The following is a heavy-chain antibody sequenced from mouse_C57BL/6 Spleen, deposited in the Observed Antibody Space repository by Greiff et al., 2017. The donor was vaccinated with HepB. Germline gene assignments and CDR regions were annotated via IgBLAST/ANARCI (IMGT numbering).Heavy chain of an antibody. Sequence: EVKVEESGGGLVKPGGSLKLSCAASGFTFSDYGMHWVRQAPEKGLEWVAYISSGSSTIYYADTVKGRFTISRDNAKNTLFLQMTSLRSEDTAMYYCARPTTVVPYWYFDVWGTGTTVTVSS. J-gene: IGHJ1*03. CDR2: ISSGSSTI. CDR3: ARPTTVVPYWYFDV. V-gene: IGHV5-17*01. D-gene: IGHD1-1*01. CDR1: GFTFSDYG.